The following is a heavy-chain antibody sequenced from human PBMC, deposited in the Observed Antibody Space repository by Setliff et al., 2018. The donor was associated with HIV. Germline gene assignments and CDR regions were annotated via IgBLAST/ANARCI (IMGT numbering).Heavy chain of an antibody. CDR2: ITSTGSTI. V-gene: IGHV3-48*04. D-gene: IGHD3-22*01. CDR3: ARASYYYDSSGWVDY. CDR1: GFTFSDCS. J-gene: IGHJ4*02. Sequence: PGGSLRLSCAASGFTFSDCSMNWVRQAPGKGLEWISYITSTGSTIFYADSVKGRFTISRDNAKNSLYLQMNSLRAEDTAVYYCARASYYYDSSGWVDYWGQGTLVTVSS.